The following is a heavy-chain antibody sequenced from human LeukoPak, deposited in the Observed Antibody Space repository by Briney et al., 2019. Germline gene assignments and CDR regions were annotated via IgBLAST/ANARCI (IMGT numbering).Heavy chain of an antibody. CDR3: ARVATIRAGAFDI. CDR1: GFTLSSYA. J-gene: IGHJ3*02. V-gene: IGHV3-30-3*01. D-gene: IGHD5-12*01. CDR2: ISYDGSNK. Sequence: GGSLRLSCAASGFTLSSYAMHWVRQAPGKGLEWVAVISYDGSNKYYADSVKGRFTISRDNSKNTLYLQMNSLRAEDTAVYYCARVATIRAGAFDIWGQGTMVTVSS.